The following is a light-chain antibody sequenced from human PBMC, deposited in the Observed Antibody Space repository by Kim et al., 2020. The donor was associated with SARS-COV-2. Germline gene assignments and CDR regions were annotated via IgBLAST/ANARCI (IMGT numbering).Light chain of an antibody. CDR1: QDISKN. J-gene: IGKJ2*01. V-gene: IGKV1-17*03. Sequence: SASLGDRVTITCRASQDISKNLAWFQQKPGKVPKRLIYGASSLQTGVPSRFSGSGSGTEFTLTISSLQPEDFATYYCLQQKSYPPTFGQGTKLEI. CDR2: GAS. CDR3: LQQKSYPPT.